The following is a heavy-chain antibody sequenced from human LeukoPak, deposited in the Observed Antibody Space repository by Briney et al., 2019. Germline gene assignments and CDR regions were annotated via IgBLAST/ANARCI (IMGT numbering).Heavy chain of an antibody. CDR1: GFTFSDYY. D-gene: IGHD4/OR15-4a*01. J-gene: IGHJ4*02. CDR3: ARVFGAGYSDY. Sequence: GGSLRLSCAASGFTFSDYYMSWIRQAPGKGLEWVASIKQDGSEKYYVDSVKGRVTISRDNAKNSLYLQMNSLRAEDTAVYYCARVFGAGYSDYWGQGTLVTVSS. V-gene: IGHV3-7*01. CDR2: IKQDGSEK.